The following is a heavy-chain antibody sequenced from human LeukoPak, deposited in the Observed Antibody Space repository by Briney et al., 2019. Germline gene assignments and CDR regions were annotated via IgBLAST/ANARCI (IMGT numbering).Heavy chain of an antibody. D-gene: IGHD3-10*01. Sequence: GGSLRLSCAASGFTVSSNYMSWVRQAPGKGLEWVSVIYSGGSTYYADSVKGRFTISRDNSKNTLYLQMNSLRAEDTAVYYCARDFPTMVRGVNYYYYMDVWGKGTTVTISS. CDR3: ARDFPTMVRGVNYYYYMDV. CDR1: GFTVSSNY. CDR2: IYSGGST. V-gene: IGHV3-53*01. J-gene: IGHJ6*03.